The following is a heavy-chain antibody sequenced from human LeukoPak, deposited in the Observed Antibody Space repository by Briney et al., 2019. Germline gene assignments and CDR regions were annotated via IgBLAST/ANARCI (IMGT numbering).Heavy chain of an antibody. J-gene: IGHJ3*02. CDR3: ARQGSGGRAFDI. V-gene: IGHV4-59*08. CDR2: IYSSGST. CDR1: GGSISSYY. D-gene: IGHD1-26*01. Sequence: SETLSLTCIVSGGSISSYYWSWIRPPPGKGLEWIGYIYSSGSTNSNPSLKSRVTISVDPSKSQFSLKMTSVTAADTAVYYCARQGSGGRAFDIWGQGAMVTVSS.